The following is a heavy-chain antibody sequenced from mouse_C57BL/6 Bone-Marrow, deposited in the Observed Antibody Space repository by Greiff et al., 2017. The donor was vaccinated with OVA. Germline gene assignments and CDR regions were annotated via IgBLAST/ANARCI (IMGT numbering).Heavy chain of an antibody. D-gene: IGHD4-1*01. CDR2: IDPSDSET. CDR3: AREGTGTEFFAY. Sequence: VQLQQPGAELVRPGSSVKLSCKASGYTFTSYWMHWVKQRPIQGLEWIGNIDPSDSETHYNQKFKDKATLTVDKSSSTAYMQLSSLTSEDSAVYYCAREGTGTEFFAYWGQVTLVTVSA. V-gene: IGHV1-52*01. J-gene: IGHJ3*01. CDR1: GYTFTSYW.